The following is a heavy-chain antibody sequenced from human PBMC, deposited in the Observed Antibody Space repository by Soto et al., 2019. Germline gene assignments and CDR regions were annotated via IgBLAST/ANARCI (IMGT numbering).Heavy chain of an antibody. CDR3: AIADYGDDDY. CDR2: IKANSGNT. D-gene: IGHD4-17*01. J-gene: IGHJ4*02. V-gene: IGHV1-18*04. Sequence: LVQSGAEAKKPGASVKVSCKASGYTFSTSTISWVRQAPGQGLEWMGWIKANSGNTNYAPKLQGRFTMTTDTSTSTAYMELRSLTSDDTAMYYCAIADYGDDDYWGQGTLVTVSS. CDR1: GYTFSTST.